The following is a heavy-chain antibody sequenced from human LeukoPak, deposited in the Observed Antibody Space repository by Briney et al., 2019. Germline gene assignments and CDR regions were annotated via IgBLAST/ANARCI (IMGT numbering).Heavy chain of an antibody. D-gene: IGHD5-18*01. CDR2: VYYTGST. V-gene: IGHV4-59*08. Sequence: PSETLSLTCNVSGGSFEHYFWSWIRQPPGKGLEFLGYVYYTGSTDYSPSLKSRLTISADTAKNQFSLNLRSVTAADTAVYFCASHRRSHGAEYWGQGTLVTVSS. CDR3: ASHRRSHGAEY. J-gene: IGHJ4*02. CDR1: GGSFEHYF.